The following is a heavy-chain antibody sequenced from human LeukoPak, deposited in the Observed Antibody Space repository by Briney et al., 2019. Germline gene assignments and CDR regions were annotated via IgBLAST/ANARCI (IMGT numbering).Heavy chain of an antibody. D-gene: IGHD4-17*01. CDR2: IYYSGST. CDR1: GDSINSYY. J-gene: IGHJ3*02. CDR3: ARDRQATTAYDAFDI. V-gene: IGHV4-59*01. Sequence: SETLSLTCTVSGDSINSYYWSWIRQPPGKGLEWIGYIYYSGSTKYNPSLKSRVTISVDTSKNQFSLKLSSVTAADTAVYYCARDRQATTAYDAFDIWGRGTMVTVSS.